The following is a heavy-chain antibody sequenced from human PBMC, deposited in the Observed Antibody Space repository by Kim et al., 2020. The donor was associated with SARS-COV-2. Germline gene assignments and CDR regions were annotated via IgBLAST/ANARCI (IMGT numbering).Heavy chain of an antibody. V-gene: IGHV3-11*01. CDR3: ARDGYDILTGYWMSSAAFDY. J-gene: IGHJ4*02. Sequence: GGSLRLSCAASGFTFSDYYMSWIRQAPGKGLEWVSYISSSGSTIYYADSVKGRFTISRDNAKNSLYLQMNSLRAEDTAVYYCARDGYDILTGYWMSSAAFDYWGQGTLVTVSS. CDR1: GFTFSDYY. CDR2: ISSSGSTI. D-gene: IGHD3-9*01.